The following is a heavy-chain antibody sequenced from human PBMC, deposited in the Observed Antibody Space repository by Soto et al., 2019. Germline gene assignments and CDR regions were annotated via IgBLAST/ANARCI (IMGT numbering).Heavy chain of an antibody. CDR3: ARSHHDGTVVTPELTGYFDY. J-gene: IGHJ4*02. CDR2: IIPIFGTA. V-gene: IGHV1-69*12. CDR1: GGTFSSYA. D-gene: IGHD2-21*02. Sequence: QVQLVQSGAEVKKPGSSVKVSCKASGGTFSSYAISWVRQAPGQGLEWMGGIIPIFGTANYAQKFQGRVTITADESTSTAYMELSSLRSEDTAVYYCARSHHDGTVVTPELTGYFDYWGQGTLVTVSS.